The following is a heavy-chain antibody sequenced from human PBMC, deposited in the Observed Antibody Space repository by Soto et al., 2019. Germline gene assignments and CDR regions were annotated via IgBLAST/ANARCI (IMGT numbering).Heavy chain of an antibody. J-gene: IGHJ5*02. CDR3: ARSAPYDFWSGAFDP. D-gene: IGHD3-3*01. V-gene: IGHV3-48*03. Sequence: PGGSLRLSCAASGFTFSSYEMNWVRQAPGKGLEWVSYISSSGSTIYYADSVKGRFTISRDNAKNSLYLQMNSLRVEDTAVYYCARSAPYDFWSGAFDPWGQGTLVTVSS. CDR2: ISSSGSTI. CDR1: GFTFSSYE.